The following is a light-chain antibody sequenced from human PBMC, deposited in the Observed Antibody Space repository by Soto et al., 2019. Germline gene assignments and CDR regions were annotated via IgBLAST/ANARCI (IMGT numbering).Light chain of an antibody. CDR1: QSVSSN. Sequence: EIVLTQPPATLSVSPGERATLSCRASQSVSSNLAWYQQKPGQAPRLLIYGASTRATGIPARFSGSGSGTEFTLNIRSLQSEDFAVYYCQQYNNWPPRYTVGQGTKLASK. CDR3: QQYNNWPPRYT. V-gene: IGKV3-15*01. CDR2: GAS. J-gene: IGKJ2*01.